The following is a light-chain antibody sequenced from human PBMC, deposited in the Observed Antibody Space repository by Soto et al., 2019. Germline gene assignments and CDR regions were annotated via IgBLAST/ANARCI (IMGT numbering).Light chain of an antibody. J-gene: IGLJ2*01. V-gene: IGLV2-14*01. CDR3: SSYTSSSTLV. CDR2: DVS. Sequence: QSALTQPASVSGSPGQSITISCTGTSSDGGGYNYVSWYQQHPGKAPKLMIYDVSNRPSGVSNRFSGSKSGNTASLTISGLQAEDEADYYCSSYTSSSTLVVGGGTKRTVL. CDR1: SSDGGGYNY.